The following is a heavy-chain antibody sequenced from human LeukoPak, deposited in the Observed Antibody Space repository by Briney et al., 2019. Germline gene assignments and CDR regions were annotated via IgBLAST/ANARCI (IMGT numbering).Heavy chain of an antibody. D-gene: IGHD3-22*01. J-gene: IGHJ4*02. Sequence: ASVKVSCKASGYTFTSYDINWVRQAPGQGLEWMGWINPNSGGTNYAQKFQGRVTMTRDTSISTAYMELSRLRSDDTAVYYCARAEYYYDSSGYYPIDYWGQGTLVTVSS. V-gene: IGHV1-2*02. CDR1: GYTFTSYD. CDR2: INPNSGGT. CDR3: ARAEYYYDSSGYYPIDY.